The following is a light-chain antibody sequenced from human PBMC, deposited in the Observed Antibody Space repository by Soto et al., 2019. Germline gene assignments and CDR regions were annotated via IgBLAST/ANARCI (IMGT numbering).Light chain of an antibody. CDR1: QSIVTY. CDR3: QQYDNLIT. J-gene: IGKJ5*01. Sequence: DIQMTQSPSSLSASVGDRVTITCRASQSIVTYLNWYLQKPGKAPKLLIYAASNLQSGVPSRFSGSGSGTDFTLTISSLQPEDIATYYCQQYDNLITFGQGTRLEIK. V-gene: IGKV1-39*01. CDR2: AAS.